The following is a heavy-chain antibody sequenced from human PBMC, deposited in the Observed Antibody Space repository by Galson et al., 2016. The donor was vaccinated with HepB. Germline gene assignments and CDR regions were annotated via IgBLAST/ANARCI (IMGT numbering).Heavy chain of an antibody. CDR3: ARDGLRFLEWLRDGMDV. V-gene: IGHV1-18*01. Sequence: SVKVPCKASGYTFINYGISWVRQAPGQGLEWMGWISTYNGNTKYAQKLQDRLTMTTDTPTSTAYMELRSLRYDDTAVYYCARDGLRFLEWLRDGMDVWGQGTTVTVSS. D-gene: IGHD3-3*01. J-gene: IGHJ6*02. CDR1: GYTFINYG. CDR2: ISTYNGNT.